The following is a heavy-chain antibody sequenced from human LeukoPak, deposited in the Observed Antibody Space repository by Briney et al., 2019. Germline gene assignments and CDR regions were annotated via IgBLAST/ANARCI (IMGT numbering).Heavy chain of an antibody. J-gene: IGHJ4*02. CDR1: GFTFSSYW. Sequence: PGGSLRLSCAASGFTFSSYWMHWVRQAPGKGLVWVSRINSDGSSTSYADSVKGRFTIPRDNAKNTLYLQMNSLRAEDTAVYYCATLSRGTIFGVWGQGTLVTVSS. CDR2: INSDGSST. D-gene: IGHD3-3*01. V-gene: IGHV3-74*01. CDR3: ATLSRGTIFGV.